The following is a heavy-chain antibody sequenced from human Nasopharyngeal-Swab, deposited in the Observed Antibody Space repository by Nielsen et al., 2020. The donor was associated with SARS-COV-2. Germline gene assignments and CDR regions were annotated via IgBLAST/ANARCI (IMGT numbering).Heavy chain of an antibody. CDR3: TGGVTMVRH. D-gene: IGHD3-10*01. CDR1: GFTFSGSA. CDR2: IRSKANSYAT. V-gene: IGHV3-73*01. J-gene: IGHJ4*02. Sequence: GESLKISCAASGFTFSGSAMHWVRQASGKGLEWVGRIRSKANSYATAYAASVKGRFTISRDDSKNMAYLQMNSLKTEDTAVYYCTGGVTMVRHWGQGTLVTVSS.